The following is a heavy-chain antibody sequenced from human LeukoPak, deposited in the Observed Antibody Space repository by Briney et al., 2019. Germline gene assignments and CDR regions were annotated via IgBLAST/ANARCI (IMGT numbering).Heavy chain of an antibody. D-gene: IGHD1-26*01. J-gene: IGHJ4*02. CDR1: GGTFSSYA. CDR3: ARSEFLYSGSYYPLDY. Sequence: EASVKVSRKASGGTFSSYAISWVRQAPGQGLEWMGGIIPIFGTANYAQKFQGRVTITTDESTSTAYMELSSLRSEDTAVYYCARSEFLYSGSYYPLDYWGQGTLVTVSS. V-gene: IGHV1-69*05. CDR2: IIPIFGTA.